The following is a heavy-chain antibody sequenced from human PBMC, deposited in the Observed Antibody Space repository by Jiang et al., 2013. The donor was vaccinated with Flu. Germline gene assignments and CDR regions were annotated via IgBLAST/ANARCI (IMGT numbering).Heavy chain of an antibody. V-gene: IGHV1-46*03. Sequence: VKKPGASVKVSCKASGYTFTSYYMHWVRQAPGQGLEWMGIINPSGGSTSYAQKFQGRVTMTRDTSTSTVYMELSSLRSEDTAVYYCARCGAAKLFTAWFDPWGQGTLVTVSS. J-gene: IGHJ5*02. CDR2: INPSGGST. D-gene: IGHD2-15*01. CDR1: GYTFTSYY. CDR3: ARCGAAKLFTAWFDP.